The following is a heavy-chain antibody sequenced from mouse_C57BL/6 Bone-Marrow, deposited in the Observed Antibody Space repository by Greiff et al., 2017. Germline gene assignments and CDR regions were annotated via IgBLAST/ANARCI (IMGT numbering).Heavy chain of an antibody. CDR2: IRSKSNNYAT. D-gene: IGHD1-1*01. V-gene: IGHV10-1*01. J-gene: IGHJ3*01. CDR1: GFSFNTYA. Sequence: EVNLVESGGGLVQPKGSLKLSCAASGFSFNTYAMNWVRQAPGKGLEWVARIRSKSNNYATYYADSVKDRFTISRDDSESMLYLQMNNLRTEDTAMYYCVRQYYGSSYGFAYWGQGTLVTVSA. CDR3: VRQYYGSSYGFAY.